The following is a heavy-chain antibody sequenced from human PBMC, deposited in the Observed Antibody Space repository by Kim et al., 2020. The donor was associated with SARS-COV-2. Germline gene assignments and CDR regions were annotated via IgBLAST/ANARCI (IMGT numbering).Heavy chain of an antibody. V-gene: IGHV3-23*01. J-gene: IGHJ1*01. CDR1: GLTFRNHA. CDR3: ANYEQWLLSDAEYFQH. Sequence: GGSLRLSCEVSGLTFRNHAMSWVRQAPGKGLEWVSALSGTEGRTHYADSVKGRFTISRDNSKNILYLEMNSLRVDDTAVYYCANYEQWLLSDAEYFQHWG. CDR2: LSGTEGRT. D-gene: IGHD6-19*01.